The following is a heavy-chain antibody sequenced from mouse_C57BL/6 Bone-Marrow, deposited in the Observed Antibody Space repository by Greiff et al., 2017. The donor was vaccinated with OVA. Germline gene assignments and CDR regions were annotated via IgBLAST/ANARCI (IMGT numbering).Heavy chain of an antibody. V-gene: IGHV1-76*01. J-gene: IGHJ3*01. CDR1: GYTFTDYY. CDR2: IYPGSGNT. D-gene: IGHD1-1*01. CDR3: ARSRCGSSPEFDY. Sequence: QVQLQQSGAELVRPGASVKLSCKASGYTFTDYYINWVKQRPGQGLEWIARIYPGSGNTHYNEKFKGKATLTAENSSSTAYMQLSSLTSEDSAVYYCARSRCGSSPEFDYWGQGTLVTVSA.